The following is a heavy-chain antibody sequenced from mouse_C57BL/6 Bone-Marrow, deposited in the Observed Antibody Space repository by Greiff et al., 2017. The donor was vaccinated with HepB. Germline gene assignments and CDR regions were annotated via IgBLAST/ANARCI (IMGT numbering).Heavy chain of an antibody. CDR3: ARGGYYGSSSYFDY. D-gene: IGHD1-1*01. CDR1: GYTFTSYW. J-gene: IGHJ2*01. CDR2: IYPGSGST. V-gene: IGHV1-55*01. Sequence: VQLQQPGAELVKPGASVKMSCKASGYTFTSYWITWVKQRPGQGLEWIGDIYPGSGSTNYNEKFKSKATLTVDTSSSTAYMQLSSLTSEDSAVYYCARGGYYGSSSYFDYWGQGTTLTVSS.